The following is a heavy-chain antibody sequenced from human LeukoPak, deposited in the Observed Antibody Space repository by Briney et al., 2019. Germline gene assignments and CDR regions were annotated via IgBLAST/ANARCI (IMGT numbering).Heavy chain of an antibody. D-gene: IGHD3-10*01. Sequence: ASVKVPCKTSGYTFTSYGISWVRQAPGQGLEWMGWISAYNGNTDYAQRLQGRVTMTTDTSTNTAYMSLRSLRSDDTAVYYCARGVEYYTSGSYFDYWGQGTLVTVSS. CDR1: GYTFTSYG. J-gene: IGHJ4*02. CDR3: ARGVEYYTSGSYFDY. V-gene: IGHV1-18*01. CDR2: ISAYNGNT.